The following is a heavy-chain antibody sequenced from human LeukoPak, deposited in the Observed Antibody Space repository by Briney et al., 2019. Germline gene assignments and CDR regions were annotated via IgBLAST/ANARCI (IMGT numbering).Heavy chain of an antibody. CDR3: ARVRVVPAAYDAFDI. Sequence: PSETLSLTCTVSGGSISSGGYYWSWIRQPAGKGLEWIGRIYTSGSTNYNPSLKSRVTISVDTSKNQFSLKLSSVTAADTAVYYCARVRVVPAAYDAFDIWGQGTMVTVSS. CDR2: IYTSGST. V-gene: IGHV4-61*02. J-gene: IGHJ3*02. CDR1: GGSISSGGYY. D-gene: IGHD2-2*01.